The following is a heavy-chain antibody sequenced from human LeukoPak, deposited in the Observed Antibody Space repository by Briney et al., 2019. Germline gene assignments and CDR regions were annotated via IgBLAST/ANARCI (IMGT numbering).Heavy chain of an antibody. J-gene: IGHJ4*02. CDR1: GDSISLSFYY. V-gene: IGHV4-39*07. Sequence: SETLSLTCSVSGDSISLSFYYWGWIRQPPGKALEWIGSVYYSGTTSYNPSLKSRVTISVGMSKNHFSLRLRSVTAADTAMYYCARGTLYRGWSYYLDFWGQGSQVTVSS. D-gene: IGHD6-19*01. CDR3: ARGTLYRGWSYYLDF. CDR2: VYYSGTT.